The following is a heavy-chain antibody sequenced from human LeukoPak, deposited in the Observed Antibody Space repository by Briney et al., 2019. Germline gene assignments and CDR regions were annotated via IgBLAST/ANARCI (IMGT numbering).Heavy chain of an antibody. Sequence: ASVKVSCKASGYTFTSYGISWVRQAPGQGLEWMGWINPNSGGTNYAQKFQGRVTMTRDTSISTAYMELSRLRSDDTAVYYCAGPAGWGFDYFDYWGQGTLVTVSS. D-gene: IGHD2-21*01. V-gene: IGHV1-2*02. CDR3: AGPAGWGFDYFDY. CDR2: INPNSGGT. J-gene: IGHJ4*02. CDR1: GYTFTSYG.